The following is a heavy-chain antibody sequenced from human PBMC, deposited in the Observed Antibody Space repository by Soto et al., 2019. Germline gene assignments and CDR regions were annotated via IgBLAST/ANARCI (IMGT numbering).Heavy chain of an antibody. Sequence: GGSLRLSCAGSGLTFSNYWIHWVRQAPGQGLAWVSRISRDASSTTYADSVKGRFTISRDFAKNTVYLQMNSLRAEDTAVYYCARESSGYSSYFDYWGQGTLVTVSS. CDR1: GLTFSNYW. CDR3: ARESSGYSSYFDY. J-gene: IGHJ4*02. CDR2: ISRDASST. V-gene: IGHV3-74*01. D-gene: IGHD5-12*01.